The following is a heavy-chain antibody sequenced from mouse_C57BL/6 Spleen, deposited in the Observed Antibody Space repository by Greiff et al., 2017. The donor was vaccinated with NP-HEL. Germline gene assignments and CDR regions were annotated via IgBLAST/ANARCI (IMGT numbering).Heavy chain of an antibody. Sequence: QVQLKQSGAELVRPGTSVKMSCKASGYTFTNYWIGWAKQRPGHGLEWIGDIYPGGGYTNYNEKFKGKATLTADKSSSTAYMQFSSLTSEDSAIYYCARWEEGYFDYWGQGTTLTVSS. J-gene: IGHJ2*01. D-gene: IGHD4-1*01. V-gene: IGHV1-63*01. CDR3: ARWEEGYFDY. CDR2: IYPGGGYT. CDR1: GYTFTNYW.